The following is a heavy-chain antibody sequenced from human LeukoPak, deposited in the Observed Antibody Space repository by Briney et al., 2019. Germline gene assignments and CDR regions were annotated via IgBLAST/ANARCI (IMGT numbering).Heavy chain of an antibody. CDR2: IYYSGST. D-gene: IGHD1-26*01. J-gene: IGHJ4*02. Sequence: TSETLSLTCTVSGGSISSGGYYWSWIRQHPGKGLEWIGYIYYSGSTYYNPSLKSRVTISVDTSKNQFSLKLSSVTAADTAVYYCARDRSGSYHFDYWGQGTLVTVSS. V-gene: IGHV4-31*03. CDR1: GGSISSGGYY. CDR3: ARDRSGSYHFDY.